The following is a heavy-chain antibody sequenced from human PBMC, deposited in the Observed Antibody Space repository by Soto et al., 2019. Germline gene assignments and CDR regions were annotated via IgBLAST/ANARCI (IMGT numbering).Heavy chain of an antibody. V-gene: IGHV3-30*03. J-gene: IGHJ4*02. CDR3: ALGPPASSGYYSYYFDY. CDR1: GFTFSSYG. Sequence: GGSLRLSCAASGFTFSSYGMHWVRQAPGKGLEWVAVISYDGSNKYYADSVKGRFTISRDNSKNTLYLQMNSLRAEDTAVYYCALGPPASSGYYSYYFDYWGQGTLVTVSS. D-gene: IGHD3-22*01. CDR2: ISYDGSNK.